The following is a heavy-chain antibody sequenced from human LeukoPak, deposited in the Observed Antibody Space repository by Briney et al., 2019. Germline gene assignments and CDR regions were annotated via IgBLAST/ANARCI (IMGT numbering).Heavy chain of an antibody. CDR2: IYSGGNT. J-gene: IGHJ4*02. V-gene: IGHV3-53*01. CDR1: GFTVSSNY. Sequence: GGSLRLSCAASGFTVSSNYMSWVRQAPGKGLNWVSIIYSGGNTYYADSVRGRFTISRDNSKSTLSLQMNSLRAEDTAIYYCATYRQVLLPFESWGQGTLVTVSS. D-gene: IGHD2-8*02. CDR3: ATYRQVLLPFES.